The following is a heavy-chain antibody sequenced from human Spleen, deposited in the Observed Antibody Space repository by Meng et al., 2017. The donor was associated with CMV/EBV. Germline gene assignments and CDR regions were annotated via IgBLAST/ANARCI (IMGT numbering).Heavy chain of an antibody. Sequence: ASVKVSCKASGYTFTGYYMHWVRQAPGQGLEWMGWINPNSGGTNYAQKFQGRVTMTRDTSISTAYMELSRLRSEDTAVYYCASPLTTVVTAGFGYWGQGTLVTVSS. CDR1: GYTFTGYY. V-gene: IGHV1-2*02. CDR2: INPNSGGT. CDR3: ASPLTTVVTAGFGY. D-gene: IGHD4-23*01. J-gene: IGHJ4*02.